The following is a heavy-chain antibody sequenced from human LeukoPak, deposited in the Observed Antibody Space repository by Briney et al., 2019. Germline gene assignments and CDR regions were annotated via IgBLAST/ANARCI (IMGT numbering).Heavy chain of an antibody. Sequence: GASVNVSCKASGYPFTNYGTSWVRQAPGQGLEWMRWISGYNGNTNSAQKVQGRVTMTTDTSTSTAYMELRSLRSDDTAVYYCVRDRGEWIDQYYGMDVWGQGTTVTVSS. CDR2: ISGYNGNT. J-gene: IGHJ6*02. D-gene: IGHD3-10*01. CDR3: VRDRGEWIDQYYGMDV. V-gene: IGHV1-18*01. CDR1: GYPFTNYG.